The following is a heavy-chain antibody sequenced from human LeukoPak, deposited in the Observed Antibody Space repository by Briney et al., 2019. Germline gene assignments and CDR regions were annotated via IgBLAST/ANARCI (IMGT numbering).Heavy chain of an antibody. V-gene: IGHV1-2*02. D-gene: IGHD2-2*01. CDR2: INAGSGGT. CDR1: GYTFTDHY. CDR3: ARGAALVVVPGAIMGDF. Sequence: ASVKVSCKASGYTFTDHYMYWVRQAPGQGLEWMEWINAGSGGTSYPQKFQGRVSMTRDTSINTVYMELSSLTSDDTAVYFCARGAALVVVPGAIMGDFWGQGTLVTVSS. J-gene: IGHJ4*02.